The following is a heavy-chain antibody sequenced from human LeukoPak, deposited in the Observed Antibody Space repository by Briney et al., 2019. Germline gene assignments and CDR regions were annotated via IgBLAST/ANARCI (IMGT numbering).Heavy chain of an antibody. Sequence: SETLSLTCTVSGGSISTYYWNWIRQPPGKGLEWIGYIYYSGATNYSPSLKSRVTISVDTSKNQFSLKLSSVTAADTAVYYCARGVYIAAAQYGFWGQGTLVTVSS. J-gene: IGHJ4*02. V-gene: IGHV4-59*01. CDR3: ARGVYIAAAQYGF. D-gene: IGHD6-13*01. CDR1: GGSISTYY. CDR2: IYYSGAT.